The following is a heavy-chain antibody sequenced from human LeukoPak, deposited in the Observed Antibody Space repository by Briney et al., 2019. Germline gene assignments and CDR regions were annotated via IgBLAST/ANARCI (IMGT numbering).Heavy chain of an antibody. V-gene: IGHV3-7*01. J-gene: IGHJ4*02. Sequence: GGSLRLSCAASGFTFSSYWMTWVRQAPGKGLEWVANINQDGSEKFYVDSVKGRFTISRDNAKNSVYLQMNSLRAEDTAVYYCARRVFGVVPDYWGQGTLVTVSS. D-gene: IGHD3-3*01. CDR2: INQDGSEK. CDR3: ARRVFGVVPDY. CDR1: GFTFSSYW.